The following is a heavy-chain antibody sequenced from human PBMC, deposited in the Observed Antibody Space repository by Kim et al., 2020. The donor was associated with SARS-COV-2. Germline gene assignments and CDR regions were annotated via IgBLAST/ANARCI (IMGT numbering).Heavy chain of an antibody. J-gene: IGHJ4*02. CDR3: ARGISSGYQDD. Sequence: VDTLKARFTISRENAENSLYLQMNSLRAEDTAVYYCARGISSGYQDDWGQGTLVTVSS. D-gene: IGHD3-16*02. V-gene: IGHV3-7*03.